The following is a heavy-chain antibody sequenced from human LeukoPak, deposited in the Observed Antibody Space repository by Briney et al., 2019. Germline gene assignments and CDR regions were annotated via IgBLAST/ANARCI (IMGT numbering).Heavy chain of an antibody. CDR1: GGSISSSSYY. CDR2: IYYSGST. J-gene: IGHJ4*02. V-gene: IGHV4-39*01. CDR3: ARLQGSSLVDY. Sequence: PSETLSLTCTVSGGSISSSSYYWGWIRQPPWKGLEWIGSIYYSGSTYYNPSLKSRVTISVDTSKNQFSLKLSSVTAADTAVYFCARLQGSSLVDYWGQGTLVTVSS. D-gene: IGHD6-13*01.